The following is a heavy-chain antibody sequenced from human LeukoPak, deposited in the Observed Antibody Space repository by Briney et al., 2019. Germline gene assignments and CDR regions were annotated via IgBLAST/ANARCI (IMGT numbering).Heavy chain of an antibody. D-gene: IGHD2-2*01. J-gene: IGHJ5*02. CDR2: INAANGNT. Sequence: GASVMVSCKTSANTFTTFPIHWVRQAPGQKFEWMGWINAANGNTQFSPRFQARITITRDTSASTAYMELSRLRSEDTAVYYCARAAGPLQSRGLTWGQGTLVTVSS. CDR1: ANTFTTFP. CDR3: ARAAGPLQSRGLT. V-gene: IGHV1-3*01.